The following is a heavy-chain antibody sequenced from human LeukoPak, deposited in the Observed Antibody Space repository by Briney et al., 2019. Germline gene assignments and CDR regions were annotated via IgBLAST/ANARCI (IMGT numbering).Heavy chain of an antibody. CDR2: INHSGST. Sequence: PSETLSLTCAVYGGSFSGYYWSWIRQPPGKGLEWIGEINHSGSTNYNPSLKSRVTISLDTSKNQFSLKVSSVTAADTAVYFCARDRLGIAANAGRFDPWGQGTLVTVSS. CDR3: ARDRLGIAANAGRFDP. V-gene: IGHV4-34*01. J-gene: IGHJ5*02. D-gene: IGHD7-27*01. CDR1: GGSFSGYY.